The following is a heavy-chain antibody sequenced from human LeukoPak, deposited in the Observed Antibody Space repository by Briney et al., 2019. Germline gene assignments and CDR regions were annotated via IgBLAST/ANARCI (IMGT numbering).Heavy chain of an antibody. CDR1: GGTFSSYA. CDR3: AREESSSSL. Sequence: GASVKVSCKASGGTFSSYAISWVRQAPGQGLEWMGWINPNSGGTNYAQKFQGRVTMTRDTSISTAYMELSRLRSDDTAVYYCAREESSSSLWGQGTLVTVSS. D-gene: IGHD6-6*01. V-gene: IGHV1-2*02. CDR2: INPNSGGT. J-gene: IGHJ4*02.